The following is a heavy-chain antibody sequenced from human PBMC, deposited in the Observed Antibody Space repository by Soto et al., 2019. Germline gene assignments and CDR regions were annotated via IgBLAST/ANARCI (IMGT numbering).Heavy chain of an antibody. CDR2: IDPSDSYT. D-gene: IGHD6-6*01. CDR1: GYSFTSYW. J-gene: IGHJ6*02. CDR3: ATRTYSSSSRPNYYYYYGMDV. Sequence: PGESLKISCKGSGYSFTSYWISWVRQMPGKGLEWMGRIDPSDSYTNYSPSFQGHVTISADKSISTAYLQWSSLKASDTAMYYCATRTYSSSSRPNYYYYYGMDVWGQGTTVTVS. V-gene: IGHV5-10-1*01.